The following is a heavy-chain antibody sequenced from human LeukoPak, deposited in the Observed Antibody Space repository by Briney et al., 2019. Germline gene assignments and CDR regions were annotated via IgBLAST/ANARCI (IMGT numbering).Heavy chain of an antibody. D-gene: IGHD4-17*01. CDR3: AAMTTVTMYCYFFDS. V-gene: IGHV4-59*01. J-gene: IGHJ4*02. CDR2: AADSGST. CDR1: GGSISSYY. Sequence: KTSETLSLTCTVSGGSISSYYWGWIRQPPGKGLEWIGYAADSGSTNYNPSLKSRVTISVDSSTNHFSLRLTSVTAADTAIYYCAAMTTVTMYCYFFDSWGQGTLLTVSS.